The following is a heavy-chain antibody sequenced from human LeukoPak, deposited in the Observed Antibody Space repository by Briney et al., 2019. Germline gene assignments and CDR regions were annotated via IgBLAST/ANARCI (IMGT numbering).Heavy chain of an antibody. CDR2: ISGSGGST. Sequence: GGSLRLSCAASGFSFSSYAMTWVRQAPGKGLEWVSAISGSGGSTYYADSVKGRFTISRDNSKNTLYLQMNSLRAEDTAVYYCAKCIVATNYYYYYMDVWGKGTTVTVSS. J-gene: IGHJ6*03. D-gene: IGHD5-12*01. CDR3: AKCIVATNYYYYYMDV. CDR1: GFSFSSYA. V-gene: IGHV3-23*01.